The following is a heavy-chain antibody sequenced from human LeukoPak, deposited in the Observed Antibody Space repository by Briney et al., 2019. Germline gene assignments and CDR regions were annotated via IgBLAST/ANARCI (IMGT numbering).Heavy chain of an antibody. Sequence: ASVKVSCKASGYTFTSYDINWVRQATGQGLEWMGWMNPNSGNTGYAQKFQGRVTMTRNTSISTAYMELSSLRSEDTAVYYCARARKGAAAGTTYNWFDPWGQGTLVTVSS. CDR1: GYTFTSYD. CDR3: ARARKGAAAGTTYNWFDP. V-gene: IGHV1-8*01. CDR2: MNPNSGNT. J-gene: IGHJ5*02. D-gene: IGHD6-13*01.